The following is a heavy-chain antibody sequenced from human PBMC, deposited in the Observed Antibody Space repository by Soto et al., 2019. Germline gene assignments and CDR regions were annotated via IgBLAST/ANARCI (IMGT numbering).Heavy chain of an antibody. CDR3: AHRVLRTVFGLVTTTAIYFDF. CDR1: GFSLTTSGVG. D-gene: IGHD3-3*01. CDR2: MYWDDDK. J-gene: IGHJ4*02. Sequence: QITLNESGPTQVKPRQTLTLTCTFPGFSLTTSGVGVGWIRQSPGKPPEWLALMYWDDDKRYSPSLKSRLTITKDTSKNQVFLTMADLDPADTATYYCAHRVLRTVFGLVTTTAIYFDFWGQGTPVAVSS. V-gene: IGHV2-5*02.